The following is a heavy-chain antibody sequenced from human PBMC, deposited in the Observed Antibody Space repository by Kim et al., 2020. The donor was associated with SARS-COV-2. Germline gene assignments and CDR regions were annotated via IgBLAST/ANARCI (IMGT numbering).Heavy chain of an antibody. CDR2: INPNLGNT. CDR1: GYTFTSYA. D-gene: IGHD3-3*01. J-gene: IGHJ4*01. V-gene: IGHV1-8*01. CDR3: ARGTSRNTILGGCLRHFDY. Sequence: ASVKVSCKASGYTFTSYAINWVRQATGQGLEWMGRINPNLGNTSYAQKFQGRVTMTTNTSISTAYMELSSLRSEDTAVYYCARGTSRNTILGGCLRHFDY.